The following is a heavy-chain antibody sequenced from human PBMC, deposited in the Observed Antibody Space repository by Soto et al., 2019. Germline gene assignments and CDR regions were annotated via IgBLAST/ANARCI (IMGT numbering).Heavy chain of an antibody. CDR1: GFTFSVSA. CDR3: TRGGGGYFDY. CDR2: IRSKANSYAT. Sequence: GGSLRLSCAASGFTFSVSAMHWVRDASGKGLEWVGRIRSKANSYATAYAASVKGRFTISRDDSKNTAYLQMNSLKTEDTAVYYCTRGGGGYFDYWGQGTLVTVSS. J-gene: IGHJ4*02. V-gene: IGHV3-73*01. D-gene: IGHD3-16*01.